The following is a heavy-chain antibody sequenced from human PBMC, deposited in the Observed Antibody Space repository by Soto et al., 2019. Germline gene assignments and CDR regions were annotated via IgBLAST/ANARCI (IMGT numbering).Heavy chain of an antibody. V-gene: IGHV3-23*04. CDR2: ISGTGGST. CDR1: GFIFTDAW. D-gene: IGHD6-6*01. J-gene: IGHJ4*02. Sequence: DVQLVESGGGLVKPGGSLRLSCAASGFIFTDAWMSWVRQAPGKGLEWVSAISGTGGSTYYADSVKGRFTISRDNSKNTLYLQMNSLRAEDTAVYFCANGGLAARFRRSATVDYWGQGTLVTVSS. CDR3: ANGGLAARFRRSATVDY.